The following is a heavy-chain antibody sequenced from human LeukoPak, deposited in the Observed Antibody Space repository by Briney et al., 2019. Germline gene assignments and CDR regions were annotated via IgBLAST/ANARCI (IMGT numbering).Heavy chain of an antibody. CDR2: IWHDGSIK. D-gene: IGHD6-13*01. V-gene: IGHV3-33*03. J-gene: IGHJ4*02. CDR3: AKVRQFTAASGTGRHQ. Sequence: GGSLRLSSAASGFTFSNYGMHWVRQTPGKGLDWVAVIWHDGSIKYYADSVRGRFTISRDNSMNTVYLQMNSLRVEDTAVYYCAKVRQFTAASGTGRHQWAERTLVTVSS. CDR1: GFTFSNYG.